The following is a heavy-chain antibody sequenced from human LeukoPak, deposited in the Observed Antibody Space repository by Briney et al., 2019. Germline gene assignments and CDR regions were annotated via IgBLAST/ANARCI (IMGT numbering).Heavy chain of an antibody. J-gene: IGHJ4*02. V-gene: IGHV4-59*12. CDR3: ASHPLRGPDF. Sequence: SETLSLTCTVSGGSISSYYWSWIRQPPGKGLEWIGYIYYSGSTNYNPSLKSRVTISVDTSKDQFSLKLSSVTAADTAVYFCASHPLRGPDFWGQGTLVTVSS. CDR1: GGSISSYY. D-gene: IGHD4-17*01. CDR2: IYYSGST.